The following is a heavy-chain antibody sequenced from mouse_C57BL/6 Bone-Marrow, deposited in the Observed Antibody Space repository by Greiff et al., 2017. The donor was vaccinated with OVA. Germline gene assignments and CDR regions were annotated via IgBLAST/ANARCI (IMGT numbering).Heavy chain of an antibody. J-gene: IGHJ3*01. Sequence: QVQLKQSGAELARPGASVKLSCKASGYTFTSYGISWVKQRTGQGLEWIGEIYPRSGNTYYNEKFKGKATLTADKSSSTAYMELRSLTSEDSAVYCCADGGRRAWFAYWGQGTLVTVSA. D-gene: IGHD3-3*01. CDR2: IYPRSGNT. CDR3: ADGGRRAWFAY. V-gene: IGHV1-81*01. CDR1: GYTFTSYG.